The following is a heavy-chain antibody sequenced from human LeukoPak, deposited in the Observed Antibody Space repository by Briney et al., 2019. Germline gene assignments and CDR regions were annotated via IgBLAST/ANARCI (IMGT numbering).Heavy chain of an antibody. J-gene: IGHJ4*02. Sequence: GSLRLSCVVSGLTFSSYSMTWVRQPPGKGLEWIGEISHSGSTNYNPSLKSRVTISVDKSKNQFSLNLSSVSAADAAVYYCARDKRAAGSTVFDYWGQGTLVIVSS. V-gene: IGHV4-4*02. CDR1: GLTFSSYSM. CDR2: ISHSGST. CDR3: ARDKRAAGSTVFDY. D-gene: IGHD6-13*01.